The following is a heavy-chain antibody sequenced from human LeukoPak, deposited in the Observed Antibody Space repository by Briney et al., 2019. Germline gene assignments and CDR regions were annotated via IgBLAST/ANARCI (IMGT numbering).Heavy chain of an antibody. CDR1: GGSISSYY. V-gene: IGHV4-59*01. J-gene: IGHJ3*02. Sequence: SETLSLTCTVSGGSISSYYWSWIRQPPGKGLEWIGYIHYSGSTNYNPSLKSRVTISVDTSKNQFSLKLSSVTAADTAVYYCARGADDLDDAFDIWGQGTMVTVSS. CDR2: IHYSGST. CDR3: ARGADDLDDAFDI.